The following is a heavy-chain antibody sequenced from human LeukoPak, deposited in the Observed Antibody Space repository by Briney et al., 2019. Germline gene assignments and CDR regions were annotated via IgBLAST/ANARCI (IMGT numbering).Heavy chain of an antibody. Sequence: GGSLRLSCAASGFTFSSYAMSWVRQTPGKGLEWVSAISGSGDSTYYADSAKGRFTISRDNSKNTLYLQMNSLRAEDTAVYYCAKGEAVWGYYFDYWGQGTLVTVSS. CDR1: GFTFSSYA. CDR2: ISGSGDST. J-gene: IGHJ4*02. CDR3: AKGEAVWGYYFDY. V-gene: IGHV3-23*01. D-gene: IGHD3-16*01.